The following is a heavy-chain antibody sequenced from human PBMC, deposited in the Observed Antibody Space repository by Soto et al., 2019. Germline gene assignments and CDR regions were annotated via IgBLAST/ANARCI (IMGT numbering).Heavy chain of an antibody. Sequence: SETLSLTCTVYGGTLSSGGYYWTWIRQHTEKGLEWIGHIQYTGGATYSPSYNPSLKSRVTISVDTSKSLFSLKLTSVSAADTAVYYCARVPTEDRESIGYQPFLPWGQGTLVNVAS. D-gene: IGHD4-4*01. V-gene: IGHV4-31*03. CDR1: GGTLSSGGYY. J-gene: IGHJ5*02. CDR3: ARVPTEDRESIGYQPFLP. CDR2: IQYTGGATYSP.